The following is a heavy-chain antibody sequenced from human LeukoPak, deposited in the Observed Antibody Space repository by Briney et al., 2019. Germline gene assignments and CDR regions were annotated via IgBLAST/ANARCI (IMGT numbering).Heavy chain of an antibody. CDR3: ARDKDILTGYDAFDI. CDR2: INAGNGNT. Sequence: ASVKVSCKASGYTFTSYAMHWVRQAPGQRLEWMGWINAGNGNTKYSQKFQGRVTITRDTSASTAYMELRSLRSDDTAVYYCARDKDILTGYDAFDIWGQGTMVTVSS. J-gene: IGHJ3*02. D-gene: IGHD3-9*01. V-gene: IGHV1-3*01. CDR1: GYTFTSYA.